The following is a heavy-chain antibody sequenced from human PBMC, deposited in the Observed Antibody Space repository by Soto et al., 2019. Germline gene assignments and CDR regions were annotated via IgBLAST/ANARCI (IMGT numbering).Heavy chain of an antibody. CDR2: IRNKANSYTT. J-gene: IGHJ4*02. Sequence: GSLRLSCAASGFTLSDHYMDWVRQAPGKGLEWVGRIRNKANSYTTEYAASVKGRFTVSSDDSMNSLFLQMNSLKPEDSAVYYCVRTSHYGSGTWNFDSWGQGTLVTVSS. CDR1: GFTLSDHY. D-gene: IGHD3-10*01. V-gene: IGHV3-72*01. CDR3: VRTSHYGSGTWNFDS.